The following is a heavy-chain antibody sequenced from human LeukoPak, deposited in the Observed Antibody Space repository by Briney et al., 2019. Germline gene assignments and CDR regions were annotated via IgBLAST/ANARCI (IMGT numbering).Heavy chain of an antibody. Sequence: GESLKISFQGSGYRFTSYWIGWVRPMPGKGLEWMGIIYPGDSDTRYSPSFQGQVTISADKSISTAYLQWSSLKASDTAMYYCARLGGGHTYYFDYWGQGTLVTVSS. D-gene: IGHD2-15*01. J-gene: IGHJ4*02. CDR1: GYRFTSYW. V-gene: IGHV5-51*01. CDR2: IYPGDSDT. CDR3: ARLGGGHTYYFDY.